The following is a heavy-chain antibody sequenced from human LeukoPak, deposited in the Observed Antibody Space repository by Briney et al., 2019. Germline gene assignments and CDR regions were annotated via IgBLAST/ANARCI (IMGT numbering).Heavy chain of an antibody. CDR3: ARDHRMIVVVTTYYYGMDV. CDR1: GFTFSSYA. J-gene: IGHJ6*02. Sequence: PGGSLRLSCAASGFTFSSYAMHWVRQAPGKGLEWVAVISYDGSNKYYADSVKGRFTISRDNSENTLYLQMNSLRAEDTAVYYCARDHRMIVVVTTYYYGMDVWGQGTTVTVSS. V-gene: IGHV3-30-3*01. D-gene: IGHD3-22*01. CDR2: ISYDGSNK.